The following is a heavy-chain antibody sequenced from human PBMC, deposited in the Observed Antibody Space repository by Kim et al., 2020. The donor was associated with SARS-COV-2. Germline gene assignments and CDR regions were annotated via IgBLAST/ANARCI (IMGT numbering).Heavy chain of an antibody. J-gene: IGHJ4*02. CDR1: GFTFGDYA. CDR3: TRVPYDSSGYYYPFDY. V-gene: IGHV3-49*03. Sequence: GGSLRLSCTASGFTFGDYAMSWFRQAPGKGLEWVGFIRSKAYGGTTEYAASVKGRFTISRDDSKSIAYLQMNSLKTEDTAVYYCTRVPYDSSGYYYPFDYWGQGTLVTVSS. CDR2: IRSKAYGGTT. D-gene: IGHD3-22*01.